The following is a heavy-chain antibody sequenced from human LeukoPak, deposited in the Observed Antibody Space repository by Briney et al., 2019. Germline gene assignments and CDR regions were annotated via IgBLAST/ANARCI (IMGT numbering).Heavy chain of an antibody. J-gene: IGHJ4*02. Sequence: ASVKVSCKASGYTFTGYYMHWVRQAPGQGLEWMGIINPSGGSTSYAQKFQGRVTMTRDTSTSTVYMELSSLRSEDTAVYYCARDLRDCSGGSCYSGRDYWGQGTLVTVSS. CDR3: ARDLRDCSGGSCYSGRDY. CDR2: INPSGGST. CDR1: GYTFTGYY. D-gene: IGHD2-15*01. V-gene: IGHV1-46*01.